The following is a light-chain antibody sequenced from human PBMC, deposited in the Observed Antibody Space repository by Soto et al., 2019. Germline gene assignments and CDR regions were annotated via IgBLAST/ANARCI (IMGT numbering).Light chain of an antibody. CDR2: DAS. J-gene: IGKJ1*01. V-gene: IGKV3-15*01. CDR1: QSVSSN. Sequence: EIVMTQSPATLSVSPGERATLSCRASQSVSSNLAWYQQKPGQAPCLLIYDASTRATGVPGRFSGSGSGTEFTLTITSLQSEDFAVYYCQQYNDWQTFGQGTKVEIK. CDR3: QQYNDWQT.